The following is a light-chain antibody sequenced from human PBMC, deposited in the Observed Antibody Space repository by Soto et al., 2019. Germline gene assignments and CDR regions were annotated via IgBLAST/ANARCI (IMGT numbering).Light chain of an antibody. Sequence: EIVLMQSPGTLSVSPGERATLSCRASQTISSNNLAWYQQKPGQAPSLLIYGTSSRATGNPDRFSGSGSGTDFTLTISRLEPEDSAMYYCQQFGSWTFGQGTKVEI. CDR2: GTS. CDR1: QTISSNN. CDR3: QQFGSWT. J-gene: IGKJ1*01. V-gene: IGKV3-20*01.